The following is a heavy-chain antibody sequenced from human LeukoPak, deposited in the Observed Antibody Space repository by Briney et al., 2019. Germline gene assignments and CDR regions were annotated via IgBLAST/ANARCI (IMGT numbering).Heavy chain of an antibody. CDR3: ARGTLDMVQGVITEFFGY. Sequence: SEALSLTCAVYGGSFSGYYWSWTRQPPGKGLEWIGEINHSGSTNYNPSLKSRVTISVDTSKNQFSLKLSSVTAADTAVYYCARGTLDMVQGVITEFFGYWGQGTLVTVSS. J-gene: IGHJ4*02. CDR1: GGSFSGYY. V-gene: IGHV4-34*01. D-gene: IGHD3-10*01. CDR2: INHSGST.